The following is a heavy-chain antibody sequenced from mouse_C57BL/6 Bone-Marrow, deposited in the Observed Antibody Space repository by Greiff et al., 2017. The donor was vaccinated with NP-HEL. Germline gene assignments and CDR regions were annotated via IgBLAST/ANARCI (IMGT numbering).Heavy chain of an antibody. CDR1: GFTFSDYY. Sequence: EVQLVESEGGLVQPGSSMKLSCTTSGFTFSDYYMAWVRQVPEKGLDWVANINYDGSSTYYLDSLKSRFIISRDNAKNILYLQMSSLKSEDTATYYCAREGGLRRRTYAMDHWGQGTSVTVSS. J-gene: IGHJ4*01. CDR3: AREGGLRRRTYAMDH. CDR2: INYDGSST. D-gene: IGHD2-4*01. V-gene: IGHV5-16*01.